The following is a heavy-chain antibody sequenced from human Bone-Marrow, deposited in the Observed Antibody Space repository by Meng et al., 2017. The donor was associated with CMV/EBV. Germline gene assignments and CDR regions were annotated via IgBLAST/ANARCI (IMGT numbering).Heavy chain of an antibody. CDR1: GFTFDDYT. CDR2: ISWDGGSR. D-gene: IGHD1-1*01. CDR3: ARYRTTADY. J-gene: IGHJ4*02. Sequence: GESLKISCAASGFTFDDYTMHWVRQTPGKGLEWVSLISWDGGSRYYVDSVKGRFTISRDNAKDSLFLQMNSLRAEDTAVYYCARYRTTADYWGQGTLVTVSS. V-gene: IGHV3-43*01.